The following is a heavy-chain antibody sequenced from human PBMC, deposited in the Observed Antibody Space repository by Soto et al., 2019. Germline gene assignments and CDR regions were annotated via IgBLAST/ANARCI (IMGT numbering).Heavy chain of an antibody. CDR2: IYSTGTT. Sequence: EVQLVESGGGLIQPGGSLKLSCAASGFTVGNNYMSWVRQAPGKGLEWVSLIYSTGTTKYADSVKGRFTVSRDNANNTLYLQMKSLRAEDPAVYYCAKDGRGSGSQYTSFGYWGQGTLVSVSS. J-gene: IGHJ4*02. CDR1: GFTVGNNY. D-gene: IGHD3-10*01. V-gene: IGHV3-53*01. CDR3: AKDGRGSGSQYTSFGY.